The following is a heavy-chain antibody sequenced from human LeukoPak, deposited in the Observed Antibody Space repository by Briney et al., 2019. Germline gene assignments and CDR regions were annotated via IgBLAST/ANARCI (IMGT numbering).Heavy chain of an antibody. Sequence: PGGSLRLSCAASGFTFSSYGMHWVRQAPGKGLEWVAFIRYDGSNKYYADSVKGRFTISRDNSKNTLYLQMNSLRAEDTAVYYCARDGELHSAFDIWGQGTMVTVSS. V-gene: IGHV3-30*02. CDR3: ARDGELHSAFDI. D-gene: IGHD1-7*01. J-gene: IGHJ3*02. CDR1: GFTFSSYG. CDR2: IRYDGSNK.